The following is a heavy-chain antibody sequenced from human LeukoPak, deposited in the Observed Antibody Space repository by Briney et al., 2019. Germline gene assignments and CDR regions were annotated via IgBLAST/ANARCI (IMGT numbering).Heavy chain of an antibody. CDR1: GGSISSHY. CDR3: ARLKKVWGVVVEYWFDS. J-gene: IGHJ5*01. D-gene: IGHD3-10*01. CDR2: IYTSGTT. Sequence: PSETLSLTCTVSGGSISSHYWSWIRQPAGKGLEWIGRIYTSGTTNYNPSLKSRVTMSVDTSKNQFSLKLSSVTAADTAVYYCARLKKVWGVVVEYWFDSWGQGTLVTVSS. V-gene: IGHV4-4*07.